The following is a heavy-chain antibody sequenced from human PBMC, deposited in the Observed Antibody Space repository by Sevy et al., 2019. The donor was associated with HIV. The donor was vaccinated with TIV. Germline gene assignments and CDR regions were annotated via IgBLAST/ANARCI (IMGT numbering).Heavy chain of an antibody. Sequence: ASAKVSCKASGYTFTSYAMHWVRQAPGQRLEWMGWINAGSGNTKYSQKFQGRVTITRDTSASTAYMELSSLRSEDTAVYYCAREVGLSYWFDPWGQGTLVTVSS. CDR2: INAGSGNT. CDR1: GYTFTSYA. V-gene: IGHV1-3*01. D-gene: IGHD3-16*02. J-gene: IGHJ5*02. CDR3: AREVGLSYWFDP.